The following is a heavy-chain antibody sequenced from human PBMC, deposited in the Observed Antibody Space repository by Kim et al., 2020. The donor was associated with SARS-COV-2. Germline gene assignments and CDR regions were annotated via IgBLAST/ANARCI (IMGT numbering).Heavy chain of an antibody. V-gene: IGHV3-33*06. J-gene: IGHJ6*02. D-gene: IGHD6-19*01. CDR1: GFTFSSYG. Sequence: GGSLRLSCAASGFTFSSYGMHWVRQAPGKGLEWVAVIWYDGSNKYYADSVKGRFTISRDNSKNTLYLQMNSLRAEDTAVYYCAKDLGIAVAGTVFYYYYYGMDVWGQGTTVTVSS. CDR3: AKDLGIAVAGTVFYYYYYGMDV. CDR2: IWYDGSNK.